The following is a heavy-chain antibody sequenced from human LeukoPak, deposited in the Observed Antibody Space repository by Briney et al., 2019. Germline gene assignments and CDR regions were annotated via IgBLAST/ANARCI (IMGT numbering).Heavy chain of an antibody. CDR2: ISSSSTTI. CDR1: GFTFSSYA. J-gene: IGHJ4*02. D-gene: IGHD4-11*01. V-gene: IGHV3-48*01. Sequence: GGSLRLSCAASGFTFSSYAMSWVRQAPGKGLEWLSYISSSSTTIYYGGSVKGRFTVSRDNAKNLLYLQMNSLRAEDTAVYFCARDSYSKNDYWGQGTLVTVSS. CDR3: ARDSYSKNDY.